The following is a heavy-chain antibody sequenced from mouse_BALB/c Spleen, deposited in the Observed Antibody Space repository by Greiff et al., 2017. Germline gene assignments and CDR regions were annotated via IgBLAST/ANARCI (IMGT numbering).Heavy chain of an antibody. D-gene: IGHD2-10*02. CDR2: ISSGSSTI. CDR1: GFTFSSFG. J-gene: IGHJ2*01. Sequence: DVMLVESGGGLVQPGGSRKLSCAASGFTFSSFGMHWVRQAPEKGLEWVAYISSGSSTIYYADTVKGRFTISRDNPKNTLFLQMTSLRSEDTAMYYCARSYGNYGNFDYWGQGTTLTVSS. V-gene: IGHV5-17*02. CDR3: ARSYGNYGNFDY.